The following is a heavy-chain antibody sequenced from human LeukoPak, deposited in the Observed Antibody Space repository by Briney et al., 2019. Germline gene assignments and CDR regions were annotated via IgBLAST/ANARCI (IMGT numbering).Heavy chain of an antibody. V-gene: IGHV3-11*04. J-gene: IGHJ4*02. D-gene: IGHD6-13*01. Sequence: PGGSLRLSCAASGFTFSDYYMSWIRQAPGKGLEWVSYISSSGSTIYYADSVKGRFTTSRDNSKNTLYLQMNSLRAEDTAVYYCAKDHSSSWSHPFYWGQGTLVTVSS. CDR1: GFTFSDYY. CDR3: AKDHSSSWSHPFY. CDR2: ISSSGSTI.